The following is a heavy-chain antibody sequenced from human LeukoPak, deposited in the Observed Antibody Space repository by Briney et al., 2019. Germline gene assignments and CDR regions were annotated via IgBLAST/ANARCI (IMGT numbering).Heavy chain of an antibody. CDR1: GGSFSGYY. J-gene: IGHJ4*02. Sequence: ETLSLTCAVYGGSFSGYYWSWIRQPPGKGLEWIGEINHSGSTNYNPSLKSRVTISVDTSKNQFSLKLSSVTAADTAVYYCARGKYNWNYAYYWGQGALVTVSS. D-gene: IGHD1-7*01. CDR3: ARGKYNWNYAYY. V-gene: IGHV4-34*01. CDR2: INHSGST.